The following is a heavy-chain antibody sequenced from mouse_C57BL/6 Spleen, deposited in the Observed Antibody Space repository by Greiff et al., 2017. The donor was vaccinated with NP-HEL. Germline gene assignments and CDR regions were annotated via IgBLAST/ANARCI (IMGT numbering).Heavy chain of an antibody. D-gene: IGHD4-1*01. CDR2: IWWDDDK. J-gene: IGHJ4*01. Sequence: QVTLKVSGPGILQPSQSLSLTCSFSGFSLRTFGMGVGWIRQPSGQGLEWLAHIWWDDDKTYNPALKSRRLISKDYTKNQVCLNIAKVDTADAATYYCARGSGDWEGYAKCYWGQGTSVTVAS. V-gene: IGHV8-8*01. CDR1: GFSLRTFGMG. CDR3: ARGSGDWEGYAKCY.